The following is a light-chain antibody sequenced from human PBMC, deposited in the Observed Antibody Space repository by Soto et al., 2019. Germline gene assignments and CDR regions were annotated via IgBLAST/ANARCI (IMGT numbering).Light chain of an antibody. J-gene: IGKJ1*01. Sequence: DIQMTQSPSSLSASVGDRVTITCRASQSISSYLNWYQQKPGKAPKLLIYAASSLRSGVPSRFSGSGSGTDFTLTISSLQPEDFATYYCQQSYSTPHWTFGQGTKVDIK. CDR1: QSISSY. CDR2: AAS. V-gene: IGKV1-39*01. CDR3: QQSYSTPHWT.